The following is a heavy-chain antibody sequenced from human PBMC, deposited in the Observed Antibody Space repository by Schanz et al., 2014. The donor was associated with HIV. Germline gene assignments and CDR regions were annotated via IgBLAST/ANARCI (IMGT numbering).Heavy chain of an antibody. J-gene: IGHJ4*02. CDR2: ISVNGATR. D-gene: IGHD3-10*01. CDR1: GFTFTDNY. V-gene: IGHV3-11*01. Sequence: VQLLDSGGGLVQPGGSLRLSCVASGFTFTDNYMSWIRQAPGKGLEWLSYISVNGATREYADSVKGRFTISRDNARTSLYLQMNSLRAEDTAVYYCARLRGFLWFGDHPYSFDYWGQGTLVTVSS. CDR3: ARLRGFLWFGDHPYSFDY.